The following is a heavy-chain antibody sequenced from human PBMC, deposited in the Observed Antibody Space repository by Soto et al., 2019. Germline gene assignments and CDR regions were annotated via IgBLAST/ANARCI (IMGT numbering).Heavy chain of an antibody. CDR1: GYTFTSYD. V-gene: IGHV1-8*01. J-gene: IGHJ6*03. D-gene: IGHD2-21*02. CDR2: MNPNSGNT. Sequence: QVQLVQSGAEVKKPGASVKVSCRASGYTFTSYDINWVRQSTGQGLEWMGWMNPNSGNTGYAQKFQGRVTMTRNTSISTAYMELSSLRSEDTAVYYCAMTDGIYYYYYYMDVWGKGTTVTVSS. CDR3: AMTDGIYYYYYYMDV.